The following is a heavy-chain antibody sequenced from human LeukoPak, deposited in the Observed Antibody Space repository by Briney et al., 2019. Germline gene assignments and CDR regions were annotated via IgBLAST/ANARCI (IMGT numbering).Heavy chain of an antibody. D-gene: IGHD3-22*01. Sequence: PGGSLRLSCAASGFTFSSYGMSWVRQAPGKGLEWVSGINWNGGSTGYADSVKGRFTISRDNAKNSLYLQMNSLRAEDAALYYCARGLYYYDSSGAGHAFDIWGQGTMVTVSS. V-gene: IGHV3-20*04. J-gene: IGHJ3*02. CDR2: INWNGGST. CDR1: GFTFSSYG. CDR3: ARGLYYYDSSGAGHAFDI.